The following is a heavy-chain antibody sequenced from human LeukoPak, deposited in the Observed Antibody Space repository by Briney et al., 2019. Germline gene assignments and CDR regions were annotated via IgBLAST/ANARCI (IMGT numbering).Heavy chain of an antibody. Sequence: GGSLRLSCAASGFTFSSYAMSWVRQAPGKGLGWVSAISGSGGSTYYADSVKGRFTISRDNSKNTLYLQMNSLRAEDTAVYYCAKPKYSSSSAPFDYWGQGTLVTVSS. CDR1: GFTFSSYA. V-gene: IGHV3-23*01. D-gene: IGHD6-6*01. CDR3: AKPKYSSSSAPFDY. J-gene: IGHJ4*02. CDR2: ISGSGGST.